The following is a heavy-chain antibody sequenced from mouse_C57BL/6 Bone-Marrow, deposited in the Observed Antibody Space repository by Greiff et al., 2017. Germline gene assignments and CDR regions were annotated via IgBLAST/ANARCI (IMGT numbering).Heavy chain of an antibody. D-gene: IGHD5-1*01. CDR3: TRLSTAGYFDV. J-gene: IGHJ1*03. Sequence: QVQLKQSGAELVRPGASVTLSCKASGYTFTDYEMHWVKQTPVHGLEWIGAIDPETGGTAYNQKFKGKAILTADKSSSTAYMELRSLTSEDSAVYYCTRLSTAGYFDVWGTGTTVTVSS. CDR2: IDPETGGT. CDR1: GYTFTDYE. V-gene: IGHV1-15*01.